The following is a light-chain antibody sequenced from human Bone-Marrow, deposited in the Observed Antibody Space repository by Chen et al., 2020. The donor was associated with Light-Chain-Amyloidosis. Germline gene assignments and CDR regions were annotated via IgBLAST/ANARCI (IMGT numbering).Light chain of an antibody. CDR3: CSYAGSFWV. J-gene: IGLJ3*02. CDR1: SSDVGSYNL. Sequence: QSALTQPASVSGSPGQSIIISCTGNSSDVGSYNLVSWYQQHPGKAPKLMIYEVSKRASRVSNRFSGSKSGNTASLTISGLQAEDEADYYCCSYAGSFWVFGGGTKLTVL. CDR2: EVS. V-gene: IGLV2-23*02.